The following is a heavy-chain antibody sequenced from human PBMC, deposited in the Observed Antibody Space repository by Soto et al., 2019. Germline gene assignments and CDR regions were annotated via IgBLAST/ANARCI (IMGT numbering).Heavy chain of an antibody. CDR2: VSGSGVNT. CDR1: GFTFSSYA. CDR3: AKYYCISTMCQAPAAKSTGGFEI. D-gene: IGHD2-2*01. V-gene: IGHV3-23*01. J-gene: IGHJ3*02. Sequence: EPQLLESGGGLGHPGGSLRLSCAASGFTFSSYAMSWVRQAPGEGLEWVAAVSGSGVNTYYADSVRGRSTISRDNSKKTVDLQMNSLRAEDTAVYYCAKYYCISTMCQAPAAKSTGGFEIWGQGTLVTVSS.